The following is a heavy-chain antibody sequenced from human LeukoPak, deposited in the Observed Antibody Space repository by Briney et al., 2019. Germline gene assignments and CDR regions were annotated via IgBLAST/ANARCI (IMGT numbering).Heavy chain of an antibody. J-gene: IGHJ5*02. Sequence: ASVKVSCKASGYTFTSYDINWVRQATGQGLEWMGWMNPNSGSTGYAQKFQGRVTITRNTSISTAYMELSGLRSDDTAVYYCAREYCSSTSCSNWFDPWGQGTLVTVSS. CDR3: AREYCSSTSCSNWFDP. CDR2: MNPNSGST. V-gene: IGHV1-8*03. CDR1: GYTFTSYD. D-gene: IGHD2-2*01.